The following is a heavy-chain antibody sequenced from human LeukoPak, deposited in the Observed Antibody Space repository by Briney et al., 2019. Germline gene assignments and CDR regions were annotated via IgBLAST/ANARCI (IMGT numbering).Heavy chain of an antibody. CDR2: TKSKTDGGTT. CDR3: TTDRYGSGSYGDYYYYYGMDV. D-gene: IGHD3-10*01. J-gene: IGHJ6*02. V-gene: IGHV3-15*01. Sequence: GGSLRLSCAASGFTFSNAWMSWVRQAPGKGLEWVGRTKSKTDGGTTDYAAPVKGRFTISRDDSKNTLYLQMNSLKTEDTAVYYCTTDRYGSGSYGDYYYYYGMDVWGQGTTVTVS. CDR1: GFTFSNAW.